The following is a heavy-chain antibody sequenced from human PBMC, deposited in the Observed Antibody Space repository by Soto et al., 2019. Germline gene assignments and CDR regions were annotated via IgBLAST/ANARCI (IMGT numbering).Heavy chain of an antibody. CDR2: INPYNGNT. CDR1: GYTFNTYG. Sequence: QVLLVQSGPEIKKPGASVKVSCKASGYTFNTYGITWVRQAPGQGLEWMGWINPYNGNTKFAQKLQDRVTMTTATSTSTAYMELASLRSDDTAVDDCARGCIAVTTHLCYWAQGTLVTVSS. D-gene: IGHD4-17*01. J-gene: IGHJ4*02. V-gene: IGHV1-18*01. CDR3: ARGCIAVTTHLCY.